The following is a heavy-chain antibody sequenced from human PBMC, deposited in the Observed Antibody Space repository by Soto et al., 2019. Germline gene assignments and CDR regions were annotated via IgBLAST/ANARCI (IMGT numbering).Heavy chain of an antibody. CDR3: ARAKTSYYYDSSGFGGAFDI. CDR1: GGTFSSYA. Sequence: SVKVSCKASGGTFSSYAMNWVRQAPGQGPEWMGGIIPLFGTANYAQKFQGRVTITADESANTAYMELSSLRSEDTAVYYCARAKTSYYYDSSGFGGAFDIWGQGAMVTVSS. D-gene: IGHD3-22*01. J-gene: IGHJ3*02. V-gene: IGHV1-69*13. CDR2: IIPLFGTA.